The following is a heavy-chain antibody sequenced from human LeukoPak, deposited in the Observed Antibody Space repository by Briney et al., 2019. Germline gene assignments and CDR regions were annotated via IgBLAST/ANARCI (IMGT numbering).Heavy chain of an antibody. CDR3: ARDIGIAAAGFPSFLGAFDI. Sequence: GRSLRLSCAASGFTFSSYAMHWVRQAPGKGLEWVAVISYDGSNKYYADSVKGRFTISRDNSKNTLYLQMNSLRAEDTAVYYCARDIGIAAAGFPSFLGAFDIWGQGTMVTVSS. J-gene: IGHJ3*02. CDR2: ISYDGSNK. D-gene: IGHD6-13*01. CDR1: GFTFSSYA. V-gene: IGHV3-30*04.